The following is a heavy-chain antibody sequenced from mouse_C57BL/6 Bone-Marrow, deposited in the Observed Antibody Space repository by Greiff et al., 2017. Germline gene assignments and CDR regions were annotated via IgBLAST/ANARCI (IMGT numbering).Heavy chain of an antibody. V-gene: IGHV3-8*01. CDR2: ISYSGST. CDR1: GYSITSDY. D-gene: IGHD2-4*01. CDR3: ARYKWDYDNFDY. J-gene: IGHJ2*01. Sequence: EVQLQQSGPGLAKPSQTLSLTCSVTGYSITSDYWNWIRTFPGNKLEYMGYISYSGSTYYNPSLKSRISITRDTSKNQYYLQLNSVTTEDTATYYCARYKWDYDNFDYWGQGTTLTVSS.